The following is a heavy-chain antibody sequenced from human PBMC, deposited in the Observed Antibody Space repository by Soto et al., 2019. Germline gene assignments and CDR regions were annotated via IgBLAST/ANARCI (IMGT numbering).Heavy chain of an antibody. CDR3: ARASSVVAATIDY. CDR1: GYTFTSYY. V-gene: IGHV1-46*03. D-gene: IGHD2-15*01. CDR2: INPSGGST. J-gene: IGHJ4*02. Sequence: ASVKVSCKASGYTFTSYYMHWVRQAPGQGLEWMGIINPSGGSTSYAQKFQGRVTMARDTSASTVYMELSSLRSEDTAVYYCARASSVVAATIDYWGQGTLVTVSS.